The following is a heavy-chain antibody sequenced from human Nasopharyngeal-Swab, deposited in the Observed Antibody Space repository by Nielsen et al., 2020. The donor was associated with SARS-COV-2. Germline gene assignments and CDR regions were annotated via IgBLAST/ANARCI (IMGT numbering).Heavy chain of an antibody. D-gene: IGHD3-3*01. CDR2: ISSSGSTI. CDR3: ARVGAEWLLD. J-gene: IGHJ4*02. Sequence: GSLRLSCAASGFTFNTYAISWVRQAPGKGLEWVSYISSSGSTIYYADSVKGRFTISRDNAKNSLYLQMNSLRAEDTAVYYCARVGAEWLLDWGQGTLVTVSS. CDR1: GFTFNTYA. V-gene: IGHV3-48*04.